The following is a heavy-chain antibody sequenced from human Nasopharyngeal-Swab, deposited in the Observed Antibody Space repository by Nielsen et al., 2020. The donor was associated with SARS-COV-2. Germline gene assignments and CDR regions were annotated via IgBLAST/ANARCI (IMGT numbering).Heavy chain of an antibody. Sequence: SETLSLTCTVSGGSISSSSYYWGWIRQPPGKGLEWIGSIYYSGSTYYNPSLKSRVTMSVGTSKNQFSLKLSSVTAADTAVYYCARLPPLQVGTSTFDYWGQGSLVTVSS. V-gene: IGHV4-39*01. D-gene: IGHD1-26*01. CDR3: ARLPPLQVGTSTFDY. CDR2: IYYSGST. J-gene: IGHJ4*02. CDR1: GGSISSSSYY.